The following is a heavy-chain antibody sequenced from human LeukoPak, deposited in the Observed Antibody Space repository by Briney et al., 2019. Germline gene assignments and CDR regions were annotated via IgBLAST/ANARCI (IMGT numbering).Heavy chain of an antibody. CDR1: GGSISSYY. Sequence: PSETLSLTCTVSGGSISSYYWSWIRQPPGKGLEWIGYIYYSGSTNYNPSLKSRVIISVDTSKNQFSLKLSSVTAADTAVYYCARGRRGYYYYMDVWGKGTTVTISS. D-gene: IGHD3-10*01. V-gene: IGHV4-59*01. CDR2: IYYSGST. CDR3: ARGRRGYYYYMDV. J-gene: IGHJ6*03.